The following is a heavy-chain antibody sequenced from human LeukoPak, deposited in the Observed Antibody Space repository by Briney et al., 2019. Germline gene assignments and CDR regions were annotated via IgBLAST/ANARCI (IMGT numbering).Heavy chain of an antibody. D-gene: IGHD6-13*01. CDR1: GFTFSSYA. V-gene: IGHV3-30-3*01. CDR2: ISYDGSNK. Sequence: GGSLRLSCAASGFTFSSYAMHWVRQAPGKGLEWVAVISYDGSNKYYADSVKGRFTISRDNAKNSLYLQMNSLRAEDTAVYYCARVGIAAADASDYWGQGTLVTVSS. CDR3: ARVGIAAADASDY. J-gene: IGHJ4*02.